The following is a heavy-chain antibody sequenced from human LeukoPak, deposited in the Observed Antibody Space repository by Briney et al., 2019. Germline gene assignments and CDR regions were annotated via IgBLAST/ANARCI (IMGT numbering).Heavy chain of an antibody. Sequence: PGGSLRLSCAASGFTFDDYAMHWVRQAPGKGLEWVSGISWNSGSIGYADSVKGRFTISRDNAKNSLYLQMNSLRAEDTAFYYCEKGREYDILTGYSDYWGQGTLVTVSS. J-gene: IGHJ4*02. CDR2: ISWNSGSI. D-gene: IGHD3-9*01. V-gene: IGHV3-9*01. CDR3: EKGREYDILTGYSDY. CDR1: GFTFDDYA.